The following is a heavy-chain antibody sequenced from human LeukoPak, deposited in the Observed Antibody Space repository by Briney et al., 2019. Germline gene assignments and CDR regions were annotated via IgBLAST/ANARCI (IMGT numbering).Heavy chain of an antibody. Sequence: GGSLRLSCAASGFTFSSYGVHWVRQAPGKGLEWVAFIRYDGSNKYYADSVKGRFTISRDNSKNTLYLQMNSLRAEDTAVYYCARDGEIAAAVDYWGQGTLVTVSS. J-gene: IGHJ4*02. D-gene: IGHD6-13*01. CDR3: ARDGEIAAAVDY. CDR2: IRYDGSNK. CDR1: GFTFSSYG. V-gene: IGHV3-30*02.